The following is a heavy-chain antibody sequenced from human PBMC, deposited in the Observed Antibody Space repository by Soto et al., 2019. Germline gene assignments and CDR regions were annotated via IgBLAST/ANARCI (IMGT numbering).Heavy chain of an antibody. CDR2: ISSSNT. Sequence: EVQLVESGRGLVQPGESLRLSCTASGITFSSYSMNWVRQAPGKGLEWLSYISSSNTAYADSVKGRFTISRDNAKNSVYLQMNSLRDEDTAVYYCVGDQDVHAPMVHGNYWGRGTRVTVSS. CDR1: GITFSSYS. J-gene: IGHJ4*02. D-gene: IGHD2-8*01. CDR3: VGDQDVHAPMVHGNY. V-gene: IGHV3-48*02.